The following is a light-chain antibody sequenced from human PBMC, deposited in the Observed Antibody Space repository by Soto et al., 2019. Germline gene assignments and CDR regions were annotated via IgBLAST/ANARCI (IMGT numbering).Light chain of an antibody. Sequence: QSVLTQPPSVSAAPGQKVTISCSGSSSNIGNNYVSWYQQLPGTAPKLLIYDIHKRPSGIPDRFSGSKSGTSATLGITGLQTGDEADYYCGTWDSSLSALVFGGGTKLTVL. CDR3: GTWDSSLSALV. J-gene: IGLJ2*01. CDR2: DIH. V-gene: IGLV1-51*01. CDR1: SSNIGNNY.